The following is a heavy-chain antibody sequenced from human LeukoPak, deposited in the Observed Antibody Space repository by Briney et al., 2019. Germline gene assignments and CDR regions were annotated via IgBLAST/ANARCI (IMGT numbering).Heavy chain of an antibody. Sequence: SETLSLTCAVSGGSISSGSYYWSWIRQPAGKGLEWIGRIYTSGSTYYNPSLKSRVTISVDTSKNQFSLKLSSVTAADTAVYYCARAVGDFWSGYSAFDIWGQGTMVTVSS. V-gene: IGHV4-61*02. J-gene: IGHJ3*02. D-gene: IGHD3-3*01. CDR2: IYTSGST. CDR1: GGSISSGSYY. CDR3: ARAVGDFWSGYSAFDI.